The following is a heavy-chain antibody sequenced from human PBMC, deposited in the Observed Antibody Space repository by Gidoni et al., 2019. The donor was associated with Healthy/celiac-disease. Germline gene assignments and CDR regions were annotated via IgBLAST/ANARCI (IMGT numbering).Heavy chain of an antibody. CDR3: ARDGYNGHHWYFDL. CDR2: IYYSGST. D-gene: IGHD5-12*01. CDR1: GGSISSSSYY. Sequence: QLQLQESGPGLVKPSETLSLTCTVSGGSISSSSYYWGWIRQPPGKGLEWIGSIYYSGSTYYNPSLKSRVTISVDTSKNQFSLKLSSVTAADTAVYYCARDGYNGHHWYFDLWGRGTLVTVSS. V-gene: IGHV4-39*02. J-gene: IGHJ2*01.